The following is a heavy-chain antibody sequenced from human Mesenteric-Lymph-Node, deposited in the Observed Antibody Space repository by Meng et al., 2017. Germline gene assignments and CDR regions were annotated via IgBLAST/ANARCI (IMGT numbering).Heavy chain of an antibody. V-gene: IGHV3-53*02. CDR3: VREPYEPRGH. CDR2: IYSGRRT. CDR1: GSTVSSNC. D-gene: IGHD2-21*01. Sequence: GESVERGGCLSRPGGSLRLSCAVSGSTVSSNCMSWIRQAPGKGLEWVSVIYSGRRTSYADSVRGRFTISIDDSRNTVYLQMNNLRADDTAVYYCVREPYEPRGHWGQGTLVTVSS. J-gene: IGHJ4*02.